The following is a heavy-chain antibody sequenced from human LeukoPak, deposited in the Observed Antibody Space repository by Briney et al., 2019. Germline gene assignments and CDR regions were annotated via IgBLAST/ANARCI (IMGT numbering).Heavy chain of an antibody. D-gene: IGHD4-11*01. CDR3: ATTFLDYSNSPYYYYYGMDV. CDR2: IIPIFGTA. CDR1: GGTFSSYA. V-gene: IGHV1-69*13. Sequence: ASVKVSCTASGGTFSSYAISWVRQAPGQGLEWMGGIIPIFGTANYAQKFQGRVTITADESTNTAYMELSSLRSEDTAVYYCATTFLDYSNSPYYYYYGMDVWGQGTTVTVSS. J-gene: IGHJ6*02.